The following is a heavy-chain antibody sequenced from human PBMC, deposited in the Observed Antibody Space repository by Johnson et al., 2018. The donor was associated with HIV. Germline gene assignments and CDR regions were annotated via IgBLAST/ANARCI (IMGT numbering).Heavy chain of an antibody. CDR2: IGTAGDT. V-gene: IGHV3-13*01. D-gene: IGHD6-13*01. Sequence: DVQVVESGGGLVQPGGSLRLSCAASGFTFSYHDMHWVRQGTGKGLEWVSAIGTAGDTYYPGSVKGRFTISRENAKNSLYLQMNSLRAEDTALYYCARDMAAAGKGGAFDIWGQGTMVTVSS. CDR3: ARDMAAAGKGGAFDI. CDR1: GFTFSYHD. J-gene: IGHJ3*02.